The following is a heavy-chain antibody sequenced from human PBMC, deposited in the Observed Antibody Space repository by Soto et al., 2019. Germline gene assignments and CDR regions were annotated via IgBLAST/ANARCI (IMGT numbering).Heavy chain of an antibody. D-gene: IGHD1-1*01. CDR2: TSDSGGRT. J-gene: IGHJ5*02. CDR3: AKSLNINWKNWFDP. CDR1: GFTFSTSA. V-gene: IGHV3-23*01. Sequence: QLLESGGGLAQPGGSPTLSCAASGFTFSTSAMNWVRQAPGKGLEWVSLTSDSGGRTYYADSVKGRFTISRDNSKNTLYLQMNSLRAEDTAVYYCAKSLNINWKNWFDPWGQGTLVTVSS.